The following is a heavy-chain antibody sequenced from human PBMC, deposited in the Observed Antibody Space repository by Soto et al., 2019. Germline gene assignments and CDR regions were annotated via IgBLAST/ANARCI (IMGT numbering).Heavy chain of an antibody. Sequence: QVQLVQSGAEVKKPGSSVKVSCKASGGTFSSYAISWVRQAPGQGLEWMGGIIPIFGTANYAQKFQGRVTITADESTGTAYMELSSRRAEDTAVYYCARDRITMVRGVSIYYYGRDVWGQGTTGTVSS. CDR1: GGTFSSYA. CDR2: IIPIFGTA. CDR3: ARDRITMVRGVSIYYYGRDV. J-gene: IGHJ6*02. V-gene: IGHV1-69*01. D-gene: IGHD3-10*01.